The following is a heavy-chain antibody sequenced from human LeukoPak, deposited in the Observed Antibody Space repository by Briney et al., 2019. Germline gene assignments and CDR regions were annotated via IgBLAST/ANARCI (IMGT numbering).Heavy chain of an antibody. CDR1: GYSFTSYW. V-gene: IGHV5-51*01. CDR3: ARHTTPKSYYYDSSGYTDY. J-gene: IGHJ4*02. Sequence: GESLKISCKGSGYSFTSYWIGWVRQMPGEGLEWMGIIYPGDSDTRYSPSFQGQVTISADKSISTAYLQWSSLKASDTAMYYCARHTTPKSYYYDSSGYTDYWGQGTLVTVSS. CDR2: IYPGDSDT. D-gene: IGHD3-22*01.